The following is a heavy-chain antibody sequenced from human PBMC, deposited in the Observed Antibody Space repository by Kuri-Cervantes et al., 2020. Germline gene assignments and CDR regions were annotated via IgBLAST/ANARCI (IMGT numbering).Heavy chain of an antibody. CDR1: GGTFSSYA. CDR3: ASRGYSYGYDYYYGMDV. V-gene: IGHV1-69*13. J-gene: IGHJ6*02. D-gene: IGHD5-18*01. CDR2: IIPIFGTA. Sequence: SVKVSCKASGGTFSSYAISWVRQAPGQGLEWMGGIIPIFGTANYAQKFQGRVTITADESTSTAYMELSSLRSEDTAVYYCASRGYSYGYDYYYGMDVWGQGTTVTDSS.